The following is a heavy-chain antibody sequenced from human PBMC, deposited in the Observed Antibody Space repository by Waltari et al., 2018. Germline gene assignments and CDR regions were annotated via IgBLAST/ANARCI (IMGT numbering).Heavy chain of an antibody. Sequence: QLQLQESGPRLVRPSETLSLICRVSGVSITSNRHYWAWIRQSPGQGLEWIGTVSYSGTTYIRPSLKSRVSVSRDTSKNQVALILGYVTAADMAVYYCATYIGASVGTAAFDVWGQGTMVTVSS. D-gene: IGHD5-12*01. CDR1: GVSITSNRHY. V-gene: IGHV4-39*01. J-gene: IGHJ3*01. CDR2: VSYSGTT. CDR3: ATYIGASVGTAAFDV.